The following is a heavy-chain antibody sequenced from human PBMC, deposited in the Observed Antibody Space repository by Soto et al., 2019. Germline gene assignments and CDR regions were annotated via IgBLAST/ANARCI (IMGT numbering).Heavy chain of an antibody. D-gene: IGHD3-3*01. V-gene: IGHV3-48*02. CDR1: GFTFSSYS. Sequence: EVQLVESGGGLVQPGGSLRLSCAASGFTFSSYSMNWVRQAPGKGLEWVSYISSSSSTIYYADSVKGRFTISRDNAKNSLYLQMNSLRDEDTAVYYCARDLDTIFGVVIWSVTNYYYGMDVWGQGTTVTVSS. CDR2: ISSSSSTI. J-gene: IGHJ6*02. CDR3: ARDLDTIFGVVIWSVTNYYYGMDV.